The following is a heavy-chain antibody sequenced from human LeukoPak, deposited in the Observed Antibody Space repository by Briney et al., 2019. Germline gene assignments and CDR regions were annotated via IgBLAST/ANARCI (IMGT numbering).Heavy chain of an antibody. D-gene: IGHD3-22*01. CDR2: ISSNGDKT. CDR1: GFSFSSYA. J-gene: IGHJ4*02. V-gene: IGHV3-64*01. Sequence: GGSLRLSCTVSGFSFSSYAVYWVRQAPGKGLEYVSAISSNGDKTYYANSVKGRFTISRDNSKNTLYLQMGSLRAEDMGVYYCARDSRGYPYWGQGTLVTVSS. CDR3: ARDSRGYPY.